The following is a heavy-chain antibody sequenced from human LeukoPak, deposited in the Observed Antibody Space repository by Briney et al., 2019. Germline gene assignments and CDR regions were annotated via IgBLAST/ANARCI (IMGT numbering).Heavy chain of an antibody. CDR3: ARDHLIVGATYYYYMDV. CDR1: GSTFSDYY. CDR2: ISSSGSTI. D-gene: IGHD1-26*01. Sequence: GGSLRLSCAASGSTFSDYYMSWIRQAPGKGLEWVSYISSSGSTIYYADSVKGRFTISRDNAKNSLYLQMNSLRAEDTAVYYCARDHLIVGATYYYYMDVWGKGTTVTVSS. V-gene: IGHV3-11*04. J-gene: IGHJ6*03.